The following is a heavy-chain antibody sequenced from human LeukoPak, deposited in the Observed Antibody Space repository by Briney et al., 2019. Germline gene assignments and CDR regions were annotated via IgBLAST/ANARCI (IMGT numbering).Heavy chain of an antibody. CDR1: GYTFTSYD. D-gene: IGHD3-22*01. CDR2: MNPNSGNT. V-gene: IGHV1-8*01. CDR3: ARVAAYDSSGYYYQEYAFDI. J-gene: IGHJ3*02. Sequence: ASVKVSCKASGYTFTSYDINWVRQATGQGLEWMGWMNPNSGNTGYAQKFQGRVTMTRNTSISTAYMELSSLRSEDTAVYYCARVAAYDSSGYYYQEYAFDIWGQGTMVTVS.